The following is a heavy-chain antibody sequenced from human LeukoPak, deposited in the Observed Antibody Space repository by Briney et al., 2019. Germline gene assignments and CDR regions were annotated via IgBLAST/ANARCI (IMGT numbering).Heavy chain of an antibody. Sequence: ASVKVSCKASGYTFTGYYMHWVRQAPGQGLEWMGWINPNGGGTNYAQKFQGRVTMTRDTSISTAYMELSRLRSDDTAVYYCARPARGYCTNGVCYTFAYWGQGTLVTVSS. D-gene: IGHD2-8*01. CDR3: ARPARGYCTNGVCYTFAY. V-gene: IGHV1-2*02. CDR2: INPNGGGT. J-gene: IGHJ4*02. CDR1: GYTFTGYY.